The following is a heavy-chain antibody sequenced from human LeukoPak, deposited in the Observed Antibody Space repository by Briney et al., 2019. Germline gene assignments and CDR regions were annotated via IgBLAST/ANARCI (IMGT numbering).Heavy chain of an antibody. CDR2: ISGSGGST. D-gene: IGHD4-23*01. V-gene: IGHV3-23*01. CDR1: GFTFSSYA. J-gene: IGHJ4*02. CDR3: AKVKRWPRDCYFDY. Sequence: PGGSLRLSCAASGFTFSSYAMSWVRQAPGKGLEWVSAISGSGGSTYYADSVKGRFTISRDNSKNTLYLQMNSLRAEDTDVYYCAKVKRWPRDCYFDYWGQGTLVTVSS.